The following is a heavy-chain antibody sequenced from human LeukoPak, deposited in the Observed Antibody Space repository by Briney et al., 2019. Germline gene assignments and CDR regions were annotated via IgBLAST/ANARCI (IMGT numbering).Heavy chain of an antibody. CDR2: IYHSGST. CDR3: ARNNPNYYDSSGYANHDAFDI. J-gene: IGHJ3*02. V-gene: IGHV4-30-2*01. CDR1: GGSISSGGYS. Sequence: SETLSLTCAVSGGSISSGGYSWSWIRQPPGKGLEWIGYIYHSGSTYYNPSLKSRVTISVDRSKNQFSLKLSSVTAADTAVYYCARNNPNYYDSSGYANHDAFDIWGQGTMVTVSS. D-gene: IGHD3-22*01.